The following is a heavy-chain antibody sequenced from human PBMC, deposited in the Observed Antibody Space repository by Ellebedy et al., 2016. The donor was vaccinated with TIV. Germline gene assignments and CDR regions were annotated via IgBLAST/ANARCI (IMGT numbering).Heavy chain of an antibody. V-gene: IGHV3-66*01. CDR2: LQSCGVT. CDR3: TRARGGGGSVDY. Sequence: PGGSLRLSCAAPGVTVSSYNMNWVRQAPGKGLEWVSVLQSCGVTHYADSVKGRFTVSRDNSRNTLYLQMNSLSVEDTAVYYCTRARGGGGSVDYWGQGTLVTVSS. D-gene: IGHD2-21*01. CDR1: GVTVSSYN. J-gene: IGHJ4*02.